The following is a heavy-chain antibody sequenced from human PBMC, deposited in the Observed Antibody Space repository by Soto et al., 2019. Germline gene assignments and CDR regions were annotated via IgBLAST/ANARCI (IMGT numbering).Heavy chain of an antibody. D-gene: IGHD6-13*01. V-gene: IGHV4-59*01. J-gene: IGHJ5*02. CDR1: GGSISSYY. Sequence: SETLSLTCTVSGGSISSYYWSWIRQPPGKGLEWVGYIYYSGSTNYNPSLKSRVTISVDTSKNQFSLKLSSVTAADTAVYYCASLGYSSSWYLGWFDPWGQGTLVTVSS. CDR3: ASLGYSSSWYLGWFDP. CDR2: IYYSGST.